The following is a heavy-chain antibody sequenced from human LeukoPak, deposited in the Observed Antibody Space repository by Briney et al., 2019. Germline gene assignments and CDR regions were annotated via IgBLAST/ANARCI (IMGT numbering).Heavy chain of an antibody. J-gene: IGHJ6*02. CDR1: GFTFSSYA. CDR2: ISGSGGST. V-gene: IGHV3-23*01. Sequence: PGGSLRLSCAASGFTFSSYAMSWVRQAPGKGLEWVSAISGSGGSTYYADSVKGRFTIFRDNSKNTLYLQMNSLRAEDTAVYYCAKDRLSSYCGGDCYSLYYYYGMDVWGQGTTVTVSS. CDR3: AKDRLSSYCGGDCYSLYYYYGMDV. D-gene: IGHD2-21*02.